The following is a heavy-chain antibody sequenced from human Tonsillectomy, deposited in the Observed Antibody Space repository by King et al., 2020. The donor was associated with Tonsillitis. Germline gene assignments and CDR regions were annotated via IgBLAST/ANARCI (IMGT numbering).Heavy chain of an antibody. CDR3: ARISMVRGSPDYFYYMDV. J-gene: IGHJ6*03. CDR2: ISSRSTYL. Sequence: QLVQSGGGLVKPGGSLRLSCAASGFTFSSYSMNWVRQAPGKGLEWVSSISSRSTYLYYGDSVKGRFTISRDNAKNSLYLQMNSLRAEDTAVYYCARISMVRGSPDYFYYMDVWGKGTTVTVSS. CDR1: GFTFSSYS. V-gene: IGHV3-21*01. D-gene: IGHD3-10*01.